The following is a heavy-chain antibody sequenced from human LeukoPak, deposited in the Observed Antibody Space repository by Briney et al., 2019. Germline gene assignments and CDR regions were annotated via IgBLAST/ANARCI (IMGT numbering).Heavy chain of an antibody. CDR2: IKQNGSDK. CDR3: ARDSSGWYYFDY. V-gene: IGHV3-7*01. J-gene: IGHJ4*02. Sequence: PGGSLRLSCAASGFTFSSYWMTWVRQAPGQGLEWVANIKQNGSDKYYADSVKGRFTISRDNAKNSLYLQMNSLRAEDTAVYYCARDSSGWYYFDYWGQGTLVTVSS. D-gene: IGHD6-19*01. CDR1: GFTFSSYW.